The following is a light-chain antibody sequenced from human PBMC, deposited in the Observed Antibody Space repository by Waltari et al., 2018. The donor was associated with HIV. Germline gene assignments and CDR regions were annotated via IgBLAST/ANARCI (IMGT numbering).Light chain of an antibody. CDR1: SSDVGGYNL. V-gene: IGLV2-23*02. CDR2: EVS. CDR3: CAYAGSTTYVI. J-gene: IGLJ2*01. Sequence: QSALTQPASVPGSPGQSIPISCTGTSSDVGGYNLVPWYQQPPGKAPKLMIYEVSKRPSGVSNRFSGSKSGNTASLTISGLQAEDEADYYCCAYAGSTTYVIFGGGTKLTVL.